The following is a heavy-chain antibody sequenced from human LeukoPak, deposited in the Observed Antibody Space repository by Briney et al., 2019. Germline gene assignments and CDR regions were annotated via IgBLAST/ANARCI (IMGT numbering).Heavy chain of an antibody. D-gene: IGHD6-19*01. J-gene: IGHJ4*02. CDR3: ARQDGFTQYYFDY. CDR1: GYSYTNYW. Sequence: PGESLRISCKGSGYSYTNYWIAWVRQMPGKGLEWMGIIYPGDSDTRYSPSFQGQVTISADKSISTSYLQWSSLKASDTAMYYCARQDGFTQYYFDYWGQGALVTVSS. CDR2: IYPGDSDT. V-gene: IGHV5-51*01.